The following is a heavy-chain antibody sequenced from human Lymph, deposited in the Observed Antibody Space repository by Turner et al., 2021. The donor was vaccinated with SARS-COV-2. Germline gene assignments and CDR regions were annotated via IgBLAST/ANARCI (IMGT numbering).Heavy chain of an antibody. CDR2: INWSGGSI. J-gene: IGHJ4*02. Sequence: EVQLVEPGGGLVQLGRSLILPCPPPGFTFDDYAMHWVRQAPGKSLEWVSGINWSGGSIAYADSVKVRFTIARDNPKNSLYLQMSSLSAEDTAFYYCAKDLAGTYYSSFDYWGQGTLVTVSS. D-gene: IGHD1-26*01. CDR1: GFTFDDYA. CDR3: AKDLAGTYYSSFDY. V-gene: IGHV3-9*01.